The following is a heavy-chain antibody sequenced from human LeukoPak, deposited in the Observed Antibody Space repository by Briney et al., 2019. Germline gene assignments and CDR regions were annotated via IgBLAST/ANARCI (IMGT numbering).Heavy chain of an antibody. CDR3: AKVVNDDYGDPSHFDY. J-gene: IGHJ4*02. CDR2: ISGSGGST. CDR1: GFTFSSYA. Sequence: GGSLRLSCAASGFTFSSYAMSWVRQAPRKGLEWVSAISGSGGSTYYADSVKGRFTISRDNSKNTLYLQMNSLRAEDTAVYYCAKVVNDDYGDPSHFDYWGQGTLVTVSS. D-gene: IGHD4-17*01. V-gene: IGHV3-23*01.